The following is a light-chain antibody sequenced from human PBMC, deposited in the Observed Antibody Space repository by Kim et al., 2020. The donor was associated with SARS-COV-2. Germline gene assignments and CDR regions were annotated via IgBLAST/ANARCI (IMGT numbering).Light chain of an antibody. CDR1: ESISTW. CDR3: QQYNSFPWT. J-gene: IGKJ1*01. Sequence: DIQMTQSASTLSASTGDRITITCRASESISTWLAWYQQKPGKAPKLLIYKASSLQTGVPSRFSGSGSGTDFSLTVSSLQPDDFATYYCQQYNSFPWTFGQGTKVDIK. CDR2: KAS. V-gene: IGKV1-5*03.